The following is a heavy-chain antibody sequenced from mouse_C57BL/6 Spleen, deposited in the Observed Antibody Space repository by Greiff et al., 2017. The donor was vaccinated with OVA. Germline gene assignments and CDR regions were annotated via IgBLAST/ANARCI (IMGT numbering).Heavy chain of an antibody. Sequence: QVQLQQSGAELARPGASVKMSCKASGYTFTSYTMHWVKQRPGQGLEWIGYINPSSGYTKYNQKFKDKATLTADKSSSTAYMQLSSLTSADSAVYYCEYGNYFDDWGKGTTLTVSS. CDR1: GYTFTSYT. D-gene: IGHD1-1*01. V-gene: IGHV1-4*01. J-gene: IGHJ2*01. CDR2: INPSSGYT. CDR3: EYGNYFDD.